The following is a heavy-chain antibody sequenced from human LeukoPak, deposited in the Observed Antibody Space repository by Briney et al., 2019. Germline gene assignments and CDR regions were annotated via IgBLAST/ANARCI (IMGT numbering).Heavy chain of an antibody. Sequence: PGGSLRLSCTASGFTFSDYYMSWIRQAPGKGLEWVSYIRSSSSYTNYADSVKGRFTISRDNAKNSLYLQMNSLRAEDTAVYYCARAYDSSGWYTYYFDYWGQGTLVTVSS. J-gene: IGHJ4*02. CDR1: GFTFSDYY. V-gene: IGHV3-11*05. CDR2: IRSSSSYT. CDR3: ARAYDSSGWYTYYFDY. D-gene: IGHD6-19*01.